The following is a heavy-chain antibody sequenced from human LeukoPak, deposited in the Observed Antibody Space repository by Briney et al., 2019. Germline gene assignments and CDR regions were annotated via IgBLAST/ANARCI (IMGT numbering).Heavy chain of an antibody. Sequence: GGSLRLSCAASGFTFSNYWMHWVRQAPGKGLVWVSRINSDGINTSYADSVKGRFTISRDNAKNTLNLQMNSLRAEDTAVYYCARDSYSSSRNDYWGQGTLVTVSS. CDR3: ARDSYSSSRNDY. V-gene: IGHV3-74*01. CDR1: GFTFSNYW. CDR2: INSDGINT. D-gene: IGHD6-13*01. J-gene: IGHJ4*02.